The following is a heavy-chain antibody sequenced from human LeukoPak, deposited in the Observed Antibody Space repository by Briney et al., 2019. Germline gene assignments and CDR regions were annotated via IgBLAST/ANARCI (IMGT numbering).Heavy chain of an antibody. D-gene: IGHD2-2*01. Sequence: PSETLSPTCAVYGGSFSGYYWSWIRQPPGKGLEWIGEINHSGSTNYNPSLKSRVTISVDTSKNQFSLKLSSVTAADTAVYYCARGRIVVVPAAIRGGWFDPWGQGTLATVSS. CDR1: GGSFSGYY. J-gene: IGHJ5*02. CDR2: INHSGST. V-gene: IGHV4-34*01. CDR3: ARGRIVVVPAAIRGGWFDP.